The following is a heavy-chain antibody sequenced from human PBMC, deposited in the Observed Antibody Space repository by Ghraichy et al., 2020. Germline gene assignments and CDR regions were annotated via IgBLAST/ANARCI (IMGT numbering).Heavy chain of an antibody. J-gene: IGHJ4*02. CDR1: GFTFSSYA. D-gene: IGHD2-21*02. CDR3: ANLAYCGGDCYSGFDY. V-gene: IGHV3-23*01. CDR2: ISGSGGST. Sequence: GGSLRLSCAASGFTFSSYAMSWVRQAPGKGLEWVSAISGSGGSTYYADSVKGRFTISRDNSKNTLYLQMNSLRAEDTAVYYCANLAYCGGDCYSGFDYWGQGTLVTVSS.